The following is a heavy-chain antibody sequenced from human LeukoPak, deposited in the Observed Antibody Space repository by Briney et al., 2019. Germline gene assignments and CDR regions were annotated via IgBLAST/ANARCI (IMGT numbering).Heavy chain of an antibody. CDR2: IKQDGGEK. J-gene: IGHJ4*02. V-gene: IGHV3-7*01. CDR1: GFTFSSYW. CDR3: ARDRLGYCSSTSCYRVY. Sequence: GGSLRLSCAASGFTFSSYWMSWVRQAPGKGLEWVANIKQDGGEKYYVDSVKGRFTISRDNAKNSLYLQMNSLRAEDTAVYYCARDRLGYCSSTSCYRVYWGQGTLVTVSS. D-gene: IGHD2-2*01.